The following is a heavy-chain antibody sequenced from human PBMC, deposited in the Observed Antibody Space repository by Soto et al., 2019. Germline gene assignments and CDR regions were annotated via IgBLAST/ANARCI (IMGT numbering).Heavy chain of an antibody. V-gene: IGHV3-30*18. J-gene: IGHJ6*02. D-gene: IGHD6-6*01. Sequence: QVQMVESGGGVVQPGRSLRLACAASGLSFSNYGMHWVRQAPGTVRAWVAGISDDGSNKDYADSVKGRFTIARDNYKDTMFMQMNSLRGEDTAIYYCAKVIRADSTSSNFYYYAGMDVWGQGTTVTVSS. CDR3: AKVIRADSTSSNFYYYAGMDV. CDR1: GLSFSNYG. CDR2: ISDDGSNK.